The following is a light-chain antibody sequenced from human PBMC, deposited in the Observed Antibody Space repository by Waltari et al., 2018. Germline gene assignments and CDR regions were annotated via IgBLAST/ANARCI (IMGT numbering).Light chain of an antibody. J-gene: IGKJ1*01. Sequence: EILMTQSPATLSVSPGERATLSCRASQSVTTNLAWYQQKPGQAPRLLIFDASTRATGVPARFSGSGSGTEFTLTISSLQSEDFAVYYCQQYTNWPQTFGQGTKV. CDR3: QQYTNWPQT. CDR1: QSVTTN. CDR2: DAS. V-gene: IGKV3-15*01.